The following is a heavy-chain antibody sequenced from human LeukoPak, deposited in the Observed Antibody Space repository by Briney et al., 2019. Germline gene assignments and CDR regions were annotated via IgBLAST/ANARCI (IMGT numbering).Heavy chain of an antibody. Sequence: SETLSLTYTVSGGSVSSGSYYWSWIRQPPGKGLEWIGYIYYSGSTNYNPSLKSRVTISVDTSKNQFSLKLSSVTAADTAVYYCARGCSGGSCYRRFDYWGQGTLVTVSS. D-gene: IGHD2-15*01. V-gene: IGHV4-61*01. CDR3: ARGCSGGSCYRRFDY. CDR2: IYYSGST. J-gene: IGHJ4*02. CDR1: GGSVSSGSYY.